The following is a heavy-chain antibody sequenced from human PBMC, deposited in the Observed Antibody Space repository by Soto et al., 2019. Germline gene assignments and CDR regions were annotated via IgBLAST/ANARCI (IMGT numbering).Heavy chain of an antibody. CDR3: ARDEARGVMWEQLFDY. CDR2: ISYDGSNK. CDR1: GFTFSSYA. J-gene: IGHJ4*02. V-gene: IGHV3-30-3*01. D-gene: IGHD3-10*01. Sequence: QVQLVESGGGVVQPGRSLRLSCAASGFTFSSYAMHWVRQAPGKGLEGVAVISYDGSNKYYADSVKGRFTISRDNSKNTLYLQMNSLRAEDTAVYYCARDEARGVMWEQLFDYWGQGTLVTVSS.